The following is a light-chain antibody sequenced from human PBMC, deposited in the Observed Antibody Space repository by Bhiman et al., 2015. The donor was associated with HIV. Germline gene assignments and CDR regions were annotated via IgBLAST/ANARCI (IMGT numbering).Light chain of an antibody. J-gene: IGLJ3*02. V-gene: IGLV1-40*01. Sequence: QLVLTQPPSVSGAPGQRVTISCTGSSSNIGAGYDVHWFQQLPKTAPKLLIYGNSNRPSGVPDRFSGSKSGTSASLAITGLQAEDEADYYCQSYDSSLSGGVFGGGTKLTVL. CDR1: SSNIGAGYD. CDR3: QSYDSSLSGGV. CDR2: GNS.